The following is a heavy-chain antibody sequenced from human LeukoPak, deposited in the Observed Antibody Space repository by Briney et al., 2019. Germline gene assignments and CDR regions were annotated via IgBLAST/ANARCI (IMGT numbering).Heavy chain of an antibody. D-gene: IGHD3-22*01. V-gene: IGHV3-30*02. CDR2: IRYDGSNK. CDR1: GFTFSSHG. CDR3: AKRADYYGSSGYTPFDY. J-gene: IGHJ4*02. Sequence: GGSLRLSCAASGFTFSSHGMPWVRQAPGKGLEWVAFIRYDGSNKYYGDSVKGRFTISRDNSKNTLYLQMNSLRAEDTAVYYCAKRADYYGSSGYTPFDYWGQGTLVTVSS.